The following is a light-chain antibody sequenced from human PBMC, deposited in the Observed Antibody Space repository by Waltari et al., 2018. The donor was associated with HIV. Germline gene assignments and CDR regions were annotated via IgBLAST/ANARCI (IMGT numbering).Light chain of an antibody. Sequence: QSVLTQPPSVSGTPGQRVTISCSGSSSNIGSKTINWYQQLPGTAPKLLIYNNNQRPSGVPDRFSGSQSGTSASLAISGLQSEDEADYYCAAWDGSVNYSPVVFGGGTKLTVL. CDR3: AAWDGSVNYSPVV. V-gene: IGLV1-44*01. CDR1: SSNIGSKT. J-gene: IGLJ2*01. CDR2: NNN.